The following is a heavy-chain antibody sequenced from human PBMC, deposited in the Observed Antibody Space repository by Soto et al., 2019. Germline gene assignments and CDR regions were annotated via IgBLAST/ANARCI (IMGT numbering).Heavy chain of an antibody. CDR3: ATLTAPTDY. V-gene: IGHV3-11*01. CDR2: ISSDESTV. D-gene: IGHD2-21*02. CDR1: GLTFRNYF. J-gene: IGHJ4*02. Sequence: SLRLSCVASGLTFRNYFMNLIRQAPGKGPEWLSYISSDESTVFYADSVKGRFTTSRDNAQNSVYLQMNSLRAEDTAVYYCATLTAPTDYWGQGSLVTVSS.